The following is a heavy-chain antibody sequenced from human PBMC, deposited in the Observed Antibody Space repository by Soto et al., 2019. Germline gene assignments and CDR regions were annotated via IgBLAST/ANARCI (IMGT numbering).Heavy chain of an antibody. V-gene: IGHV3-23*01. CDR2: ISTSGGST. CDR3: SLSARYYCMDV. Sequence: EVQLLESGGGLVQPGGSLRLSCAASGFTFSSYAMSWVRQAPGKGLEWVSSISTSGGSTYYADSVKGRFTISRDNSIYPLYLQTNSLIAEDTAVYSCSLSARYYCMDVWGLGTTVTVSS. CDR1: GFTFSSYA. J-gene: IGHJ6*01.